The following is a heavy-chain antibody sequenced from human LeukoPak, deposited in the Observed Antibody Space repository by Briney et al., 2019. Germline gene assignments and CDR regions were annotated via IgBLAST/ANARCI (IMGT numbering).Heavy chain of an antibody. D-gene: IGHD3-22*01. CDR1: GGSFSGYY. V-gene: IGHV4-34*01. CDR2: INHSGST. CDR3: ARGPYYYDSSGYYPI. J-gene: IGHJ4*02. Sequence: SETLSLTCAVYGGSFSGYYWSWIRQPPGKGLEWIGEINHSGSTNYNPSLKSRVTISVDTSKNQFSLKLSSVTAADTAVYYCARGPYYYDSSGYYPIWGQGTLVTVSS.